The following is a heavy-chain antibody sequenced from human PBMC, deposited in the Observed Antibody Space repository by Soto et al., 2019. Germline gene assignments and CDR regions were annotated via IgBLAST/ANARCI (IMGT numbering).Heavy chain of an antibody. V-gene: IGHV3-23*01. CDR3: AKVLVPTSETLH. CDR2: ISGSGGST. D-gene: IGHD1-1*01. CDR1: GFTFSSYA. Sequence: PGGSLRLSCAASGFTFSSYAMSWVRQAPGKGLEWVSTISGSGGSTYYADSVKGRFTTSRDNSKNTLFLQVNSLRADDTAVYYCAKVLVPTSETLHWGQGTLVTVSS. J-gene: IGHJ4*02.